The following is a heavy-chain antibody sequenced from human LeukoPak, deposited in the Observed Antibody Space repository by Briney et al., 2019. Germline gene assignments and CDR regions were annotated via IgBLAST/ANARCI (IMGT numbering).Heavy chain of an antibody. Sequence: ASVKVSCKASGYTFTGYYMHWVRQAPGQGLEWMGWNNPNSGGTNYAQKFQGRVTMTRDTSISTAYMELSRLRSDDTAVYYCARGEYSYGYFDQDYSTDYWGQGTLVTVSS. D-gene: IGHD5-18*01. J-gene: IGHJ4*02. CDR2: NNPNSGGT. CDR1: GYTFTGYY. CDR3: ARGEYSYGYFDQDYSTDY. V-gene: IGHV1-2*02.